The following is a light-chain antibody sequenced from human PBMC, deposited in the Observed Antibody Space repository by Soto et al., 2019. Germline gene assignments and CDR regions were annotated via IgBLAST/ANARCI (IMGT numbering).Light chain of an antibody. V-gene: IGKV1-5*03. Sequence: DIPMTQSPSTLSASVGDRVTITCRASQSISSWLAWYQQKPGTAPKLLIYKASTLQSGVPSRFSGSGSGTEFTLTISSLQPDDFATYYCQQYSDNWTFGQGTKVEMK. CDR3: QQYSDNWT. CDR2: KAS. J-gene: IGKJ1*01. CDR1: QSISSW.